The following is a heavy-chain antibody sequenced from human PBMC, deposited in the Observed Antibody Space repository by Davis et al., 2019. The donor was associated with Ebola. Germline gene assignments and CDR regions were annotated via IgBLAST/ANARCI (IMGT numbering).Heavy chain of an antibody. CDR1: GFTFSDYY. CDR3: ARDLKPNDSSGYYYTAFDI. Sequence: GGSLRLSCAAPGFTFSDYYMSWIRQAPGKGLEWVSSISSSSSYIYYADSVKGRFTISRDNAKNSLYLQMNSLRAEDTAVYYCARDLKPNDSSGYYYTAFDIWGQGTMVTVSS. CDR2: ISSSSSYI. J-gene: IGHJ3*02. V-gene: IGHV3-11*06. D-gene: IGHD3-22*01.